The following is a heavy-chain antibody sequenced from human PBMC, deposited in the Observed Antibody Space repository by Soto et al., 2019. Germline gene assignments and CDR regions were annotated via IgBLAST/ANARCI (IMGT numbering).Heavy chain of an antibody. CDR3: ASVPDD. Sequence: QLQLQESGSGLVKPSQTLSLTCAVSGGSSRSGGYSWSWIRQPPGKGLEWIGYIYHSGSTYYNPSHKSRVTISIDRSKNQFTLRLSSVTAADTAVYYCASVPDDWGQGTLVTVSS. CDR2: IYHSGST. J-gene: IGHJ4*02. V-gene: IGHV4-30-2*01. CDR1: GGSSRSGGYS. D-gene: IGHD3-10*02.